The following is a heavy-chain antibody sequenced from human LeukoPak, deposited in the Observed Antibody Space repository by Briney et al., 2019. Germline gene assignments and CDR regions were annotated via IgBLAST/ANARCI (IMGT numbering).Heavy chain of an antibody. V-gene: IGHV4-34*01. Sequence: SETLSLTCAVYGGSFSSYYWSWIRQPPGKGLEWIGEITHSGSTNYNPSLKSRVTISLDTSKSQFSLKLSSVTAADTAVYCARGRDFWSGYYHYWGQGTLVTVSS. CDR2: ITHSGST. J-gene: IGHJ4*02. CDR3: ARGRDFWSGYYHY. D-gene: IGHD3-3*01. CDR1: GGSFSSYY.